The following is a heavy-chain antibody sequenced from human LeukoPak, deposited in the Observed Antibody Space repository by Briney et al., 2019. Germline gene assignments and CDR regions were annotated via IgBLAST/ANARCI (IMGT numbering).Heavy chain of an antibody. CDR1: GYTFTSYG. J-gene: IGHJ4*02. CDR2: IIPIFGTA. D-gene: IGHD1-26*01. Sequence: GASVKVSCKASGYTFTSYGISWVRQAPGQGLEWMGGIIPIFGTANYAQKFQGRVTITADESTSTAYMELSSLRSEDTAVYYCAAVRSKWELTPWGQGTLVTVSS. CDR3: AAVRSKWELTP. V-gene: IGHV1-69*13.